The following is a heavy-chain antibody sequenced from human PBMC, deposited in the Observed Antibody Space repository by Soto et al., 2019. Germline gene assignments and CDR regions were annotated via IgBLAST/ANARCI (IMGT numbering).Heavy chain of an antibody. CDR2: IYYSGST. D-gene: IGHD1-26*01. J-gene: IGHJ4*02. CDR1: GGSISSYY. Sequence: PSETLSLTCTVSGGSISSYYWSWIRQPPGKGLEWIGYIYYSGSTNYNPSLKSRVTISMDTSKNQFSLKLSSVTAADTAVYYCARESLAQTFDYWGQGTLVTVSS. V-gene: IGHV4-59*01. CDR3: ARESLAQTFDY.